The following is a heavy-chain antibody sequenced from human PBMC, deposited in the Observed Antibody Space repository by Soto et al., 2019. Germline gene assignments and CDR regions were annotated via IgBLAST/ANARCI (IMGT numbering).Heavy chain of an antibody. CDR2: TSPSNDNL. CDR3: TREGRNTGTSDY. Sequence: QVQLVQSGAEVKKPGTSVKVSCKASDYAFINYAVTWVRQAPGEGLDWMGWTSPSNDNLYSAQKFQDIVTMSTETSSNSPYMELRRLTSDNTAVYYCTREGRNTGTSDYWGQGTIVTVSS. J-gene: IGHJ4*02. D-gene: IGHD1-7*01. V-gene: IGHV1-18*01. CDR1: DYAFINYA.